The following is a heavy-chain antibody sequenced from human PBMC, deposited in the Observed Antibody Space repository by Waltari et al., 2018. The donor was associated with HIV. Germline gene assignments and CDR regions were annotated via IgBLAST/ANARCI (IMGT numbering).Heavy chain of an antibody. CDR1: GFTFNTYD. CDR2: IGAAGDT. J-gene: IGHJ4*02. Sequence: EVHLVESGGGLIQPGGSLRLSCAASGFTFNTYDMHWVRQAAGEGLQWVSAIGAAGDTYYSDSVKGRFTISRENAKNSLFLQMNSLRAGDMAVYFCVRVRDSSSGWYIFDYWGQGALVTVSS. V-gene: IGHV3-13*04. CDR3: VRVRDSSSGWYIFDY. D-gene: IGHD6-19*01.